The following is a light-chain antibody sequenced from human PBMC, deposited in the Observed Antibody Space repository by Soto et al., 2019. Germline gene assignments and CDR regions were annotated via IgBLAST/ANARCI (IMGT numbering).Light chain of an antibody. V-gene: IGLV1-51*01. CDR2: DTN. J-gene: IGLJ3*02. CDR1: NSDVGSHNF. CDR3: ATWDSSLKIGV. Sequence: QSALTQPASVSGSPGQSITISCTGTNSDVGSHNFVSWYQQYPGKAPKLLIYDTNKRPSGIPDRISGSKSGSSATLDITGLQTGDEADYYCATWDSSLKIGVFGGGTKLTVL.